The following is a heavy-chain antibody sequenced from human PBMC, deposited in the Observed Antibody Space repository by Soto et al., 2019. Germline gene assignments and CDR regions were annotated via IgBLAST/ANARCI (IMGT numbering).Heavy chain of an antibody. V-gene: IGHV3-30*18. Sequence: VQLVESGGGVVQPGRSLRLSCAASGFTFSDYAMHWVRQAPGKGLEWVAVVSHDGRNTHYADSVKGRFTISRDSSKNTVSLEITSLRAEDTAVYYCAKGGRQWLVTSDFNYWGQGALFTVSS. CDR3: AKGGRQWLVTSDFNY. D-gene: IGHD6-19*01. J-gene: IGHJ4*02. CDR2: VSHDGRNT. CDR1: GFTFSDYA.